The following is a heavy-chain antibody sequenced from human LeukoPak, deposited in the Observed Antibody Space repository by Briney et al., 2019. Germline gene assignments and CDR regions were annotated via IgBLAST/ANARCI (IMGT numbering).Heavy chain of an antibody. CDR1: GFTFSNFA. D-gene: IGHD3-22*01. CDR3: AKDTLLLLY. V-gene: IGHV3-23*01. CDR2: ISGSGGDT. Sequence: GGSLRLSCAASGFTFSNFAMSWVRQAPGKGLEWVSAISGSGGDTYYADSVKGRFTISRDNAKSTLYLQMSSLRAEDTALYYCAKDTLLLLYWGQGTLATVSS. J-gene: IGHJ4*02.